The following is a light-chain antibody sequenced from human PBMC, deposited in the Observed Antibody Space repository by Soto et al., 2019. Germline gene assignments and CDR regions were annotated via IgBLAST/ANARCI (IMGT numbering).Light chain of an antibody. CDR1: SSDVGGYNY. CDR3: SSYAGSNMVV. J-gene: IGLJ2*01. V-gene: IGLV2-8*01. CDR2: EVS. Sequence: QSVLTQPPSASGSPGQSVTISCTGTSSDVGGYNYVSWYQQHPGKAPKLMIYEVSKRPSGVPDRFSGSKSGSTASLTVSGLQAEDEADYYCSSYAGSNMVVFGGGTKLTVL.